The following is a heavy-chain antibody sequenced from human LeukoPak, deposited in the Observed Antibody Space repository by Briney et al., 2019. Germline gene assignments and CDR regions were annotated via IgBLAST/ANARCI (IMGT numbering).Heavy chain of an antibody. V-gene: IGHV4-59*01. J-gene: IGHJ5*02. Sequence: PSETLSLTCTVSGGSISSYYWSWIRQPPGKGLEWIGYIYYSGSTNYNPSLKSRVTISVDTSKNQFSLKLSSVTAADTAVYYCASGGSGSYPNWFDPWGQGTLVTVSS. CDR3: ASGGSGSYPNWFDP. CDR2: IYYSGST. D-gene: IGHD1-26*01. CDR1: GGSISSYY.